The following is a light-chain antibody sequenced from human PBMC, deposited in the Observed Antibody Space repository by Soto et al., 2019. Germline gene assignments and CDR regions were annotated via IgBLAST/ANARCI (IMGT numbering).Light chain of an antibody. Sequence: SYELTQPPSVSVSPGQTASITCSGDKLGDKYACWYQQKPGQSPVLVIYQDSKRPSGIPERFSGSNSGNTATLTISGTQAXXXADYYCQAWDSSTYVVFGGGTKL. V-gene: IGLV3-1*01. CDR2: QDS. J-gene: IGLJ2*01. CDR3: QAWDSSTYVV. CDR1: KLGDKY.